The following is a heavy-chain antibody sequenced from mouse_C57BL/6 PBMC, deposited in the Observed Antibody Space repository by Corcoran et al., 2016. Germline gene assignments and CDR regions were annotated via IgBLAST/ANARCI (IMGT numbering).Heavy chain of an antibody. V-gene: IGHV8-12*01. D-gene: IGHD1-1*01. J-gene: IGHJ4*01. CDR2: IYWDDDK. CDR3: ARIMDYGSSYSAMDY. CDR1: GFSLSTSGMG. Sequence: QVTLKESGPGILQSSQTLSLTCSFSGFSLSTSGMGVSWIRQPSGKGLEWLAHIYWDDDKRYNPSLKSRLTISKDTSRNQVFLKITSVDTADTATYYGARIMDYGSSYSAMDYWGQGTSVTVSS.